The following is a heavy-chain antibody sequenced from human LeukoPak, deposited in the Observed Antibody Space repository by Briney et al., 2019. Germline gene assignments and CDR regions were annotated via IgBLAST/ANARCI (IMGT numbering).Heavy chain of an antibody. CDR1: GGSISGNYY. D-gene: IGHD3-16*01. V-gene: IGHV4-39*01. CDR2: IFYTGKS. J-gene: IGHJ4*01. CDR3: ARLGDVEVNGGTLDY. Sequence: SETLSLTCTVSGGSISGNYYWGWIRQPPGKGLEWIGSIFYTGKSNKNPSLKTRVTVSVDTSKNQFFLKVTSVTVADTAVYFCARLGDVEVNGGTLDYWGRGTLVTVSS.